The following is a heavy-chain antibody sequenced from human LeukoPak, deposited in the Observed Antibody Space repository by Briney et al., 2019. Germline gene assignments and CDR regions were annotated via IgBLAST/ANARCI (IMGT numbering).Heavy chain of an antibody. CDR3: ARDVVAAPGTWDY. V-gene: IGHV4-4*07. CDR1: GDSISSFY. Sequence: PSETLSLTCTGCGDSISSFYWSWIGQPAGKGLDWIGRIYTSGRTNYNPSLKSRLTMSVDTSKNQFSLQLRSVTAADTAVYYCARDVVAAPGTWDYWGQGTLVTVSS. J-gene: IGHJ4*02. CDR2: IYTSGRT. D-gene: IGHD6-13*01.